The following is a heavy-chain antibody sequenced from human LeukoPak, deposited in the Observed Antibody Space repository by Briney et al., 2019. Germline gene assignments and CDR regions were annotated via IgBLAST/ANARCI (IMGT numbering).Heavy chain of an antibody. J-gene: IGHJ6*04. CDR3: AREYGIAAVGGLDV. Sequence: GRSLRLSCAASGFTFSAYSLHWLRQAPGKGLEWVADLSYDGSNQYYADSVKGRFTISRDTSKNVLYLQTNSLGAEDTAVYYCAREYGIAAVGGLDVWGKGITVTVSS. CDR2: LSYDGSNQ. D-gene: IGHD6-25*01. CDR1: GFTFSAYS. V-gene: IGHV3-30*04.